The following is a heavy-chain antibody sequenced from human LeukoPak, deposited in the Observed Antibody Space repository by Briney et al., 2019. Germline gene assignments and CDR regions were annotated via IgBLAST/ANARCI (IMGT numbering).Heavy chain of an antibody. CDR1: GGSISSGSYY. Sequence: PPQTLSLTCTVSGGSISSGSYYWSWIRQPAGKGLEWIGRIYTSGSTNYSPSLKSRVTISVDTSKNQFSLKLSSVTAADTAVYYCARDPDYWGQGTLVTVSS. CDR2: IYTSGST. V-gene: IGHV4-61*02. J-gene: IGHJ4*02. CDR3: ARDPDY.